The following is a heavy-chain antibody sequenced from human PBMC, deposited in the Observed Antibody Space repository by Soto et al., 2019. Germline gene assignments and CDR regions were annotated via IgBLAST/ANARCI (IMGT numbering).Heavy chain of an antibody. Sequence: ASVKVSCKASGGTFSSYAISWVRQAPGQGLEWMGGIIPIFGTANYAQKFQGRVTITADKSTSTAYMELSSLRSEDTAVYYCASQVGGLYGYFDYWGQGTLVTSPQ. CDR3: ASQVGGLYGYFDY. V-gene: IGHV1-69*06. D-gene: IGHD2-8*01. CDR1: GGTFSSYA. J-gene: IGHJ4*02. CDR2: IIPIFGTA.